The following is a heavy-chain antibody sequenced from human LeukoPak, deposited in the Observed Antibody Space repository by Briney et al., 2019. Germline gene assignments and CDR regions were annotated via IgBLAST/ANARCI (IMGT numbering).Heavy chain of an antibody. Sequence: GGSLRLSCAASGFTFSSYAMSWVRQAPGKGLEWVSAISGSGGSTYYADSVKGRFTISRDNSKNTLYLQMNRLRAEDTGVYSCAKGGSYYDSSGYYYADYFDYWGQGTLVTVSS. CDR2: ISGSGGST. CDR1: GFTFSSYA. J-gene: IGHJ4*02. D-gene: IGHD3-22*01. V-gene: IGHV3-23*01. CDR3: AKGGSYYDSSGYYYADYFDY.